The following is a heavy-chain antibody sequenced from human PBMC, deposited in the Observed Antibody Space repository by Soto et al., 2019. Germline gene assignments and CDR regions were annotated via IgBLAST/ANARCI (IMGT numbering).Heavy chain of an antibody. CDR2: INAGNGNT. J-gene: IGHJ6*02. D-gene: IGHD3-16*02. Sequence: AASVKVSCKASGYTFTSYAMHWVRQAPGQRLEWMGWINAGNGNTKYSQKFQGRVTITRDTSASTAYMELSSLRSEDTAVYYCAGTGITFGGVIVTPYYGMDVWGQGTTVTVSS. V-gene: IGHV1-3*01. CDR1: GYTFTSYA. CDR3: AGTGITFGGVIVTPYYGMDV.